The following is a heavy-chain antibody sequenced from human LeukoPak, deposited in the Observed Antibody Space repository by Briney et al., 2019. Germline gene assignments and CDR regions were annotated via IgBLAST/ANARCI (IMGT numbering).Heavy chain of an antibody. CDR1: GFPFSTND. J-gene: IGHJ4*02. CDR2: LSGSASGGT. Sequence: PGGSLRLSCAASGFPFSTNDMIWVRQAPGQGREWVSALSGSASGGTTYGDSVKGQFTISRDDSESTLYLQMNSLRAEDTAVYYCVVAASYDYWGQGTLVTVSS. D-gene: IGHD2-15*01. V-gene: IGHV3-23*01. CDR3: VVAASYDY.